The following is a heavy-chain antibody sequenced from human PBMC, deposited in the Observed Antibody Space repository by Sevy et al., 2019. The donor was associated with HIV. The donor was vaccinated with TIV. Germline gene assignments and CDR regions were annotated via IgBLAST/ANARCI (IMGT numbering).Heavy chain of an antibody. V-gene: IGHV3-7*01. CDR2: IKQDGSDK. D-gene: IGHD1-26*01. Sequence: GGSLRLSCAASGFTLSNYWMSWVRQAPGKGLEWVANIKQDGSDKYYVDLVRGRLPISRENVKNSLYLQMYSLRAEDTAVYYCARDLFSGSYYENYWGQGTLVTVSS. J-gene: IGHJ4*02. CDR1: GFTLSNYW. CDR3: ARDLFSGSYYENY.